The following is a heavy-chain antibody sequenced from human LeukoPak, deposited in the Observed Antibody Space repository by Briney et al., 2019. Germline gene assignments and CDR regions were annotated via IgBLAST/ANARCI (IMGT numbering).Heavy chain of an antibody. J-gene: IGHJ4*02. CDR3: ARGLGGNYPGS. CDR1: GYTFTGYY. Sequence: GASVKVSCKASGYTFTGYYMDWVRQAPGQGLEWMGRINPNSGGTNYAQKFQGRVTMTGDTSISTAYMELSRLTSDDTAVYYCARGLGGNYPGSWGQGTQVTVSS. D-gene: IGHD2-21*01. V-gene: IGHV1-2*02. CDR2: INPNSGGT.